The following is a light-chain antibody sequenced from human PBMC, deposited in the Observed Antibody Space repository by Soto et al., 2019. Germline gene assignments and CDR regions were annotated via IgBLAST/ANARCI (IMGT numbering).Light chain of an antibody. CDR2: GAS. CDR3: QQYRNWPLT. CDR1: ESVSSS. J-gene: IGKJ4*01. Sequence: EIVLTQSPGTLSLSPGERATLSCRASESVSSSLAWYQHKPGQSPRLLIYGASTRATNIAARFSGSGSGTEFTLTISGLQSEDFAVYYCQQYRNWPLTFGGGTKVDIK. V-gene: IGKV3-15*01.